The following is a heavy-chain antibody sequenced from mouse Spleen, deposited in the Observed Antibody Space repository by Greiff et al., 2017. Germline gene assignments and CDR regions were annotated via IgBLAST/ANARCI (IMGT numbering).Heavy chain of an antibody. Sequence: QVQLQQSGPGLVQPSQSLSITCTVPGFPLTSFGVHWVRQSPGKGLEWLGVIWRGGSTDYNAAFMSRLSITKDNSKSQVFFKMNSLQADDTAIYYCAIYGSSHWYFDVWGAGTTVTVSS. CDR1: GFPLTSFG. CDR3: AIYGSSHWYFDV. J-gene: IGHJ1*01. D-gene: IGHD1-1*01. V-gene: IGHV2-5*01. CDR2: IWRGGST.